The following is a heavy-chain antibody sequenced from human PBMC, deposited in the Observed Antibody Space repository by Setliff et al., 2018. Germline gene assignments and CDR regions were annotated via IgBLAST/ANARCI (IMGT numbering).Heavy chain of an antibody. CDR2: ISSDSRTI. J-gene: IGHJ4*02. V-gene: IGHV3-48*01. CDR1: GITFRTYS. D-gene: IGHD3-3*02. CDR3: ARGTFSHFWSGDNYDY. Sequence: GGTLRLSCAASGITFRTYSLNWVRQAPGKGLKWVSFISSDSRTIYYAYSVKGRCTIYRDNAKNSLYLQMNSLRSEDTAMSYCARGTFSHFWSGDNYDYWGQRTLVTVSS.